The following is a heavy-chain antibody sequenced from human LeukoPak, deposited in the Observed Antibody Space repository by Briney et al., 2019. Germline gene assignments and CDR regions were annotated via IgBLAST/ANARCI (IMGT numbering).Heavy chain of an antibody. CDR3: ARGDSSGYYQSSFDY. CDR2: IGTAGDT. V-gene: IGHV3-13*04. CDR1: GFTFSSYD. Sequence: GGSLRLSCAASGFTFSSYDMHWVRQATGKGLEWVSAIGTAGDTYYPGSVKGRFTISRENAKNSLYLQMDSLRAGDTAVYYCARGDSSGYYQSSFDYWGQGTLVTVSS. J-gene: IGHJ4*02. D-gene: IGHD3-22*01.